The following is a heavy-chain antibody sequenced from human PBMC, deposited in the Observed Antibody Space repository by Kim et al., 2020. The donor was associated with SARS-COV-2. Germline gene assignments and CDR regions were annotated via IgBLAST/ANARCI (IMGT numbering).Heavy chain of an antibody. CDR1: GFTFSSYS. Sequence: GGSLRLSCAASGFTFSSYSMNWVRQAPGKGLEWVSSISSSSSYIYYADSVKGRFTISRDNAKNSLYLQMNSLRAEDTAVYYCARAPQSSGWLETYFDYWGQGTLVTVSS. D-gene: IGHD6-19*01. J-gene: IGHJ4*02. CDR2: ISSSSSYI. V-gene: IGHV3-21*01. CDR3: ARAPQSSGWLETYFDY.